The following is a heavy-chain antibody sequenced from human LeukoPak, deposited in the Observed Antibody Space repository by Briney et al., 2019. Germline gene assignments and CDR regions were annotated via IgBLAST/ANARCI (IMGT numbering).Heavy chain of an antibody. CDR2: IYHSGST. D-gene: IGHD5-18*01. CDR1: GYSISSGYY. J-gene: IGHJ4*02. V-gene: IGHV4-38-2*02. CDR3: ARSRGYSYGRYFDY. Sequence: SETLSLTCTVSGYSISSGYYWGWIRQPPGKGLEWIGSIYHSGSTNYNPSLKSRVTISVDTSKNQFSLKLSSATAADTAVYYCARSRGYSYGRYFDYWGQGTLVTVSS.